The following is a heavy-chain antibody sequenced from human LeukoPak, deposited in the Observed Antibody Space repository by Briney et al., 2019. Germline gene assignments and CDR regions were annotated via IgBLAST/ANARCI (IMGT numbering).Heavy chain of an antibody. Sequence: GGSLRLSCAASGFTFDDYAMHWVRQAPGKGLEWVSGISWNSGTIGYADSVKGRFTISRDNAKNSLYLQMNSLRAEDTAVYYCARELRWSDYWGQGTLVTVSS. CDR2: ISWNSGTI. CDR3: ARELRWSDY. D-gene: IGHD4-23*01. J-gene: IGHJ4*02. CDR1: GFTFDDYA. V-gene: IGHV3-9*01.